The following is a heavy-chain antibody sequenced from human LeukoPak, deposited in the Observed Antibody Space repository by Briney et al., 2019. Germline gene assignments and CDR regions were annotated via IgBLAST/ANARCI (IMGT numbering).Heavy chain of an antibody. CDR3: TRDPGGGYSPTWYEGLFKY. V-gene: IGHV3-23*01. J-gene: IGHJ4*02. D-gene: IGHD5-18*01. CDR2: ISPSGDTT. CDR1: GFLFRSYA. Sequence: PGGSPRLSCAASGFLFRSYAMTWVRQAPGKGLQWVAAISPSGDTTYYADSVRGRFTVSRDNSNDILFLQVNNLRAEDTAVYFCTRDPGGGYSPTWYEGLFKYWGQGTLLSVYS.